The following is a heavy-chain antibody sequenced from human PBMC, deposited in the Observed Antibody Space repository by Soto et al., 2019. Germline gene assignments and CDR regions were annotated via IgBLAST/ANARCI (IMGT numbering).Heavy chain of an antibody. CDR3: ARGGVEPFDY. V-gene: IGHV3-74*01. Sequence: EVQLVESGGGLVQSGGSLRLSCAASGFTFRNYWMHWVRQAPGKGLVWVSRISDYGRVNYADSVEGRFTISRDDAKSELDLPMSSFGLEDTAVYYCARGGVEPFDYWGQGALVTVSS. J-gene: IGHJ4*02. D-gene: IGHD3-3*01. CDR2: ISDYGRV. CDR1: GFTFRNYW.